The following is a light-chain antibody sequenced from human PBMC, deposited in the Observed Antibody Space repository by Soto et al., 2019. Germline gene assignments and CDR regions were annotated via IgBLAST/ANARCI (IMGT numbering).Light chain of an antibody. J-gene: IGLJ1*01. V-gene: IGLV2-23*02. CDR1: SSDVGSYNL. Sequence: QSVLTQPASVSGSPGQSITISCTGTSSDVGSYNLVSWYQQHPGKAPKLMIYEVIKRPSGVSNRFSGSKSGNTASLTISGLQAEDEADYHCCSYAGSSTSVFGTGPKVTVL. CDR2: EVI. CDR3: CSYAGSSTSV.